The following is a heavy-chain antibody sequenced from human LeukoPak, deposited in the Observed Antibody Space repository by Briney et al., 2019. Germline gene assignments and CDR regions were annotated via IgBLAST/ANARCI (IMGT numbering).Heavy chain of an antibody. CDR2: IIPILGIA. CDR3: ARADSGHFEY. Sequence: SVKVSCKASGGTFSSYAISWVRQAPGQGLEWMGRIIPILGIANYAQKFQGRVTMTRDMSTSTVYMELSSLRSEDTAVYYCARADSGHFEYWGQGTLVTVSS. J-gene: IGHJ4*02. D-gene: IGHD2-15*01. V-gene: IGHV1-69*04. CDR1: GGTFSSYA.